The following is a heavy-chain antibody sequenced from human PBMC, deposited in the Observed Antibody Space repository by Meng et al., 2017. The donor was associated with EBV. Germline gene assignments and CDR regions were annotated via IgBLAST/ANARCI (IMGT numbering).Heavy chain of an antibody. CDR1: GYTFTGYY. V-gene: IGHV1-2*06. J-gene: IGHJ4*02. CDR2: INPNSGGT. D-gene: IGHD5-12*01. CDR3: VRDLWLRIGECV. Sequence: QVHLGQPGAEVKKPGASVTVSRKASGYTFTGYYMHWVRQAPGQGLEWMGRINPNSGGTNYAQKFQGRVTMTRDTSISTAYMELSRLRSDDTAVYYCVRDLWLRIGECVWGQGTLVTVSS.